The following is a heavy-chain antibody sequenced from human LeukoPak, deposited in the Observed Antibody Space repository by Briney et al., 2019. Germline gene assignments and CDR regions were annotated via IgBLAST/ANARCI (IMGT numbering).Heavy chain of an antibody. CDR3: ARGGYFDI. V-gene: IGHV4-61*01. CDR1: GGSVSNGSYY. D-gene: IGHD6-13*01. CDR2: MHYSGSS. Sequence: SETLSLTCTVSGGSVSNGSYYWSWIRQPPGKGLEWIGNMHYSGSSNYNPSLKSRVTISVDSSMNQFSLLLTSATAADTAVYYCARGGYFDIWGQGTMVTVSS. J-gene: IGHJ3*02.